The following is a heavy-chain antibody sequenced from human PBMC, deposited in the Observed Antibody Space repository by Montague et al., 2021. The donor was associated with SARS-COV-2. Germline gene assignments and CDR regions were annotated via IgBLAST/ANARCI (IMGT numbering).Heavy chain of an antibody. Sequence: PALVKPTQTLTLTCTFSGFSLSTSGVGVGWIRQPPGKAPEWLALIYWDDDKRYSPSLKSRLTITKDTSKNQVVLTMTNMDPVGTATYYCAHRRGLLLSDAFDIWGQGTMVTVSS. CDR3: AHRRGLLLSDAFDI. D-gene: IGHD1-26*01. CDR2: IYWDDDK. J-gene: IGHJ3*02. CDR1: GFSLSTSGVG. V-gene: IGHV2-5*02.